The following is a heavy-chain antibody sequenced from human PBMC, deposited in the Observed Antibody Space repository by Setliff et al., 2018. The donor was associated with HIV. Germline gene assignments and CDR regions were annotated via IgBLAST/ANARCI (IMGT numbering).Heavy chain of an antibody. D-gene: IGHD3-3*01. Sequence: RGESLKISCKGSGYSFSTYWIGWVRQMPGKGLEWMGIIYPGDSDTTYSPSFQGQVTISADKSISTAYLQWSSLKASDTAMYYCARHTRQLEFLEWLSPHYYHYYYMDVWGQGTTVTVSS. CDR1: GYSFSTYW. CDR3: ARHTRQLEFLEWLSPHYYHYYYMDV. CDR2: IYPGDSDT. V-gene: IGHV5-51*01. J-gene: IGHJ6*03.